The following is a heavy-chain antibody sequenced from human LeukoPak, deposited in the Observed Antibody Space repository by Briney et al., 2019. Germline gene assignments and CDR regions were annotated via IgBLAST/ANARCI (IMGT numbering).Heavy chain of an antibody. CDR3: ARDYYDSRGEAFDI. J-gene: IGHJ3*02. CDR2: IFYVGST. CDR1: GDSISYYY. D-gene: IGHD3-22*01. V-gene: IGHV4-59*01. Sequence: SETLSLTCTVSGDSISYYYWSWIRQPPGKGLEWIGYIFYVGSTNYNPSLKSRVTISVDTSKNQFSLKPNSVTAADTAVYYCARDYYDSRGEAFDIWGQGTMVTVSS.